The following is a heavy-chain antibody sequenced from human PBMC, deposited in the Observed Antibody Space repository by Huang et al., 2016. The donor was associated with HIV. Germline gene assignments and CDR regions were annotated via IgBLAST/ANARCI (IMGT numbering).Heavy chain of an antibody. CDR3: ATGFDVFFDF. CDR2: FDPEIGET. Sequence: QVQLVQSRAEVKKPGASVKVSCKVSEYTLTELSIHWVRQQPGKGLEWMGGFDPEIGETIYAQKFQGRVTMTEDTSTETAFMELSGLRPEDTAVYYCATGFDVFFDFWGQGTLVTVSS. CDR1: EYTLTELS. V-gene: IGHV1-24*01. J-gene: IGHJ4*02. D-gene: IGHD3-9*01.